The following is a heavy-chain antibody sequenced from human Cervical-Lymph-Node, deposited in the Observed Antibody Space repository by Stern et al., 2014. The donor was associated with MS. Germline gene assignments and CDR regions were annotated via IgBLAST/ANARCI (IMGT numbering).Heavy chain of an antibody. CDR1: GFTFSSYS. CDR2: ISSSSNYI. CDR3: ARGPPFDS. J-gene: IGHJ4*02. V-gene: IGHV3-21*01. Sequence: EVQLVESGGGLVKPGGSLRLSCAASGFTFSSYSMNWVRQAPGKGLEWVSSISSSSNYIYYAESVQSGFTIYRENAQNSQEQHMNSLRVEDTAVYYCARGPPFDSWGQGTLVTVSS.